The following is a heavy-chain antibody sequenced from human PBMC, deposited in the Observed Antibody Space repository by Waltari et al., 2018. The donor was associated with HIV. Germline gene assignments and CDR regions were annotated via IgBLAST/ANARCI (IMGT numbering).Heavy chain of an antibody. V-gene: IGHV4-34*01. CDR1: GGSFSGYY. CDR3: ARERPMWNYGPGVKYMDV. Sequence: QVQLQQWGAGLLKPSETLSLICAVYGGSFSGYYWTWIRQPPGKGLEWIGETNDRGSTNYNPSLKSRVTMSIDTAKNEFSLKLSCVTAGDTAVYYCARERPMWNYGPGVKYMDVWGQGTTVTVSS. CDR2: TNDRGST. D-gene: IGHD1-7*01. J-gene: IGHJ6*03.